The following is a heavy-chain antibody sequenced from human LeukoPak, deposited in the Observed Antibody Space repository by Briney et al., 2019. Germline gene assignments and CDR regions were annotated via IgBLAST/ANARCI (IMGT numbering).Heavy chain of an antibody. CDR3: AKYVTAKGPPYALDV. Sequence: ASVKVSCKASGYTFTSYYIHWVRQAPGQGLEWMGVINPSGGSTTYAQKFQGRVSMTRDTSTSTVYMDLSSLRSEDTAVYYCAKYVTAKGPPYALDVWGQGTTVTVSS. J-gene: IGHJ6*02. CDR2: INPSGGST. V-gene: IGHV1-46*01. CDR1: GYTFTSYY. D-gene: IGHD1-14*01.